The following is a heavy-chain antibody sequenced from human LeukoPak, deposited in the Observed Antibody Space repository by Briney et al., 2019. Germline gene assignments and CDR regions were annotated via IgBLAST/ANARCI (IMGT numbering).Heavy chain of an antibody. J-gene: IGHJ4*02. V-gene: IGHV4-34*01. CDR1: GGSFSGYY. D-gene: IGHD4-17*01. Sequence: PSETLSLTCAVYGGSFSGYYWSWIRQPPGKGLEWIGEINHSGSTNYNPSLKSRVTISVDTSKNQFSLKLRSVTAADTAVYYCARNPPTVTTIFGFWGQGTLVTVSS. CDR3: ARNPPTVTTIFGF. CDR2: INHSGST.